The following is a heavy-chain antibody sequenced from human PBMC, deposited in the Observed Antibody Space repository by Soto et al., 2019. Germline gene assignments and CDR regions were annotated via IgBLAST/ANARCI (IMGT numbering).Heavy chain of an antibody. CDR1: GGSISSSSYY. Sequence: QLQLQESGPGLVKPSETLSLTCTVSGGSISSSSYYWGWIRQPPGKGLEWIGSIYYCGSTYYNPCLKSRVTISVDTPKNQFSLKRSSVTAADTAVYDCARHVSRGHYVEYRGQGKLGTVSS. D-gene: IGHD2-2*01. V-gene: IGHV4-39*01. CDR2: IYYCGST. CDR3: ARHVSRGHYVEY. J-gene: IGHJ4*02.